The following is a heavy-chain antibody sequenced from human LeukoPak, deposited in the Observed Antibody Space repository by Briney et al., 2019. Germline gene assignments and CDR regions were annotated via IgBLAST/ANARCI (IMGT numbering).Heavy chain of an antibody. Sequence: PGGSLRLSCAASGFTFSDYSMNWVRQAPGKGLEWVSSISSSSTYIYYADSVKGRFTISRDNAKNSLYLQMNSLRAEDTAVYYCAREAGTKSFWFDPWGQGTLVTVSS. J-gene: IGHJ5*02. D-gene: IGHD1-7*01. V-gene: IGHV3-21*01. CDR3: AREAGTKSFWFDP. CDR2: ISSSSTYI. CDR1: GFTFSDYS.